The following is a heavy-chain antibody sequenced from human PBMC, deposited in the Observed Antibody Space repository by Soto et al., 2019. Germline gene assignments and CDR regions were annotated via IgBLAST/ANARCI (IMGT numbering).Heavy chain of an antibody. CDR3: ARHSEVGYFEVYYFDY. CDR2: IDPSDSYT. J-gene: IGHJ4*02. V-gene: IGHV5-10-1*01. Sequence: PGESLKISCKGSGYSFTSYWISWVRQMPGKGLEWMGRIDPSDSYTNYSPSFQGHVTISADKSISTAYLQWSSLKASDTAMYYCARHSEVGYFEVYYFDYWGKGTLVTVAS. D-gene: IGHD3-3*01. CDR1: GYSFTSYW.